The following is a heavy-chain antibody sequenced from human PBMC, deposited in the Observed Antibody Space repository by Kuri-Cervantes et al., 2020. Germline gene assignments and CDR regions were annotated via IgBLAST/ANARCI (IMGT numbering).Heavy chain of an antibody. CDR2: ISGSGGST. CDR3: ATDQGNSGSYYGDYYYYMDV. J-gene: IGHJ6*03. CDR1: GFTFSSYA. D-gene: IGHD1-26*01. Sequence: GESLKISCAASGFTFSSYAMSWVRQAPGKGLEWVSAISGSGGSTYYADSVKGRFTISRDNSKNTLYLQMNSLRAEDTAVYYCATDQGNSGSYYGDYYYYMDVWGKGTTVTVSS. V-gene: IGHV3-23*01.